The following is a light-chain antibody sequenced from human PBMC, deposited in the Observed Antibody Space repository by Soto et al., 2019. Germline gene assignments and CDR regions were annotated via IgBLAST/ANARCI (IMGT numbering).Light chain of an antibody. CDR3: LLYYGGAQV. CDR2: SIS. J-gene: IGLJ2*01. V-gene: IGLV7-43*01. Sequence: QTVVTQEPSLTVSPGGTVTLTCASSTGAVTSGYYPNWFQQKPGPAPRALIYSISNKHAWTPARFSGSLLGRKAALTLSGVQPEEEAEYYCLLYYGGAQVFGGGTKLTVL. CDR1: TGAVTSGYY.